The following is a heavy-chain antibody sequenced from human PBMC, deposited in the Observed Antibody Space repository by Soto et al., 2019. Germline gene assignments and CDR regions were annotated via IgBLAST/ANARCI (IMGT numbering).Heavy chain of an antibody. D-gene: IGHD2-2*01. J-gene: IGHJ5*02. CDR2: FIPVFGTA. Sequence: QVQLVQSGAAVKKPGSSVKVSCKASGGTFSDYAISWVRQAPGQGLEWMGAFIPVFGTANYAQKFQGRVTISADKSTSTVYMELSSLRSEDTAIYSCARESHDISVVPATVVGPFTWFDPWGQGTLVTVSS. V-gene: IGHV1-69*06. CDR3: ARESHDISVVPATVVGPFTWFDP. CDR1: GGTFSDYA.